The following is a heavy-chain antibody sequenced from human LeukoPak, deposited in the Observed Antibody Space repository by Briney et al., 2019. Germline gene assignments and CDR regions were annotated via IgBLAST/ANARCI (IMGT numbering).Heavy chain of an antibody. CDR3: ARGDWGFPFDY. V-gene: IGHV3-23*01. D-gene: IGHD7-27*01. CDR1: GITFSNYA. CDR2: INSSGGST. J-gene: IGHJ4*02. Sequence: GGSLRLSCAASGITFSNYAMSWVRQAPGKGLEWVSGINSSGGSTYYADSVKGRFTISRDNSKNTLHLQMNSLRAEDTAVYYCARGDWGFPFDYWGQGTLVTVSS.